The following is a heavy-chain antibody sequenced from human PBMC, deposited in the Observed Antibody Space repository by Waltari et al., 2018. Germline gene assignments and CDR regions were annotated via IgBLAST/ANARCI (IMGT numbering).Heavy chain of an antibody. CDR2: IYTSGST. CDR3: ARVSGSYYGKADY. V-gene: IGHV4-61*02. CDR1: GGSISSGSYY. Sequence: QVQLQESGPGLVKPSQTLSLTCTVSGGSISSGSYYWSWIRQPAGKGLEWIGRIYTSGSTNYNPSLKSRVTISVDTSKNQFSLKLSSVNAADTAVYYCARVSGSYYGKADYWGQGTLVTVSS. D-gene: IGHD1-26*01. J-gene: IGHJ4*02.